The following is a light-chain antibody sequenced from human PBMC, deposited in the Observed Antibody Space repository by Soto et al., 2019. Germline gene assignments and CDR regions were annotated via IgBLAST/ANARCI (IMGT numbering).Light chain of an antibody. CDR2: DAS. V-gene: IGKV1-33*01. Sequence: DIQMTQSPSSLSASEGDRVTITCQSSHDVSRNLNWFQQKPGEAPQLLIYDASNLERGVPSRFSGSGSGADCTLTISRQPHEDVATYYCQQYNSMLSFGGGTEVEIK. J-gene: IGKJ4*01. CDR1: HDVSRN. CDR3: QQYNSMLS.